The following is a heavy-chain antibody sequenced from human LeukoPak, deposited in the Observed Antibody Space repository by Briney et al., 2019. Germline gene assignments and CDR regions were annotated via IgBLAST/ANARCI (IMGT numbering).Heavy chain of an antibody. J-gene: IGHJ6*02. Sequence: PGGSLRLPCAASGFSFSDYYMSWIRQAPGKGLEWVSYISSSGSNIYYADSVKGRFTISRDNAKNSLYLQMNSLRAEDTAVYYCARADGYNPIYYYYGMDVWGQGTTVTVSS. CDR1: GFSFSDYY. D-gene: IGHD5-24*01. CDR2: ISSSGSNI. V-gene: IGHV3-11*01. CDR3: ARADGYNPIYYYYGMDV.